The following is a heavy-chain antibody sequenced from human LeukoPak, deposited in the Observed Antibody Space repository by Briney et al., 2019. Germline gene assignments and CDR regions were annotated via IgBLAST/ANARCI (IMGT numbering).Heavy chain of an antibody. D-gene: IGHD1-26*01. CDR1: GYTFTSYF. V-gene: IGHV1-46*01. CDR2: INPSGSTT. CDR3: AGSSHQRNWFDP. J-gene: IGHJ5*02. Sequence: ASVKVSCKASGYTFTSYFMHWVRQAPGQGLEWLGMINPSGSTTTYAQKFQGRVTMTRDTSTSTIYMELSSLRSEDTAVYYCAGSSHQRNWFDPWGQGTLVIVSS.